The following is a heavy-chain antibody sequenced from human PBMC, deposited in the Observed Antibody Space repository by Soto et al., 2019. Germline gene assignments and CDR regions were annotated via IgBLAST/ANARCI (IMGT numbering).Heavy chain of an antibody. CDR3: AKDFLQDWGHDYYFGMDV. J-gene: IGHJ6*02. CDR1: GFTLSDYA. CDR2: ISGSGDST. Sequence: EVQVLESGGGFVQPGGSLRLSCAASGFTLSDYAMTWVRQGPGKGLEWVSAISGSGDSTYYTDSVKGRFTISRDNSKNPLDLEINGLRAEDTAVYYCAKDFLQDWGHDYYFGMDVWGQGTTVTVSS. V-gene: IGHV3-23*01. D-gene: IGHD7-27*01.